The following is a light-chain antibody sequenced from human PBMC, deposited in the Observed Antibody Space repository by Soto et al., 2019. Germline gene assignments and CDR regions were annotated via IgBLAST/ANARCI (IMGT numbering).Light chain of an antibody. V-gene: IGKV1-17*01. CDR2: AAS. J-gene: IGKJ1*01. CDR1: QGIRND. Sequence: DIQMTQSPSSLSASVGDRVTITCRASQGIRNDLGWYQQKPEKDPKRLIYAASSLNSGVPSSVSCSGSGTEFTLTISSLQPEDVATYYYLQHNSSPPLWTFGQGAKVQIK. CDR3: LQHNSSPPLWT.